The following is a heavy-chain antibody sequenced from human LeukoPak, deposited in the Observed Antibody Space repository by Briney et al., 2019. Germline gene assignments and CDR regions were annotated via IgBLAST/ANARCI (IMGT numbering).Heavy chain of an antibody. CDR2: IYYSGST. J-gene: IGHJ6*03. Sequence: PSETLSLTCTVSGGSISSYYWSWIRQPPGKGLEWIGYIYYSGSTNYNPSLKSRVTISVDTSKNQFSLKLSSVTAADTAVYYCARGRYYDFWSGYSDYNYYYYMDVWGKGTTVTVSS. CDR1: GGSISSYY. V-gene: IGHV4-59*01. CDR3: ARGRYYDFWSGYSDYNYYYYMDV. D-gene: IGHD3-3*01.